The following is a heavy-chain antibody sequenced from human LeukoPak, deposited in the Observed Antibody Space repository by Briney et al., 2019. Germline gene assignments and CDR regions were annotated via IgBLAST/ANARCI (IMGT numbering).Heavy chain of an antibody. CDR3: ARAHLPGIAAAGTFLDY. V-gene: IGHV4-39*07. J-gene: IGHJ4*02. Sequence: SETLSLTCTVSGASISSTTYYWGWIRQPPGKGLEWIGSIYYSGSTYYNPSLKSRVTISVDTSKNQFSLKLSSVTAADTAVYYCARAHLPGIAAAGTFLDYWGQGTLVTVSS. D-gene: IGHD6-13*01. CDR1: GASISSTTYY. CDR2: IYYSGST.